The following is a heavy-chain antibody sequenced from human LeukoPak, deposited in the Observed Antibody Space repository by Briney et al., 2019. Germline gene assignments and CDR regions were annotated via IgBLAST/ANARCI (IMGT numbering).Heavy chain of an antibody. Sequence: ASVKVSCKASGYTFTNYAIHWVRQAPGQRLEWMGWINTGHGNTKYLQNFQGRVTITRDTSASTTYMELSGLRSEDTAVYYCARDRVGYNYYYGMDVWGQGTTVTVSS. CDR1: GYTFTNYA. CDR3: ARDRVGYNYYYGMDV. V-gene: IGHV1-3*04. D-gene: IGHD2-15*01. CDR2: INTGHGNT. J-gene: IGHJ6*02.